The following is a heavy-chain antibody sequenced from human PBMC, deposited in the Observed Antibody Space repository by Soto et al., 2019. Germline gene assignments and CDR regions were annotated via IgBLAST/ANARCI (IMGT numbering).Heavy chain of an antibody. D-gene: IGHD5-18*01. Sequence: GSLRLSCAVSGVTLTNVWMNWVRQAPGKGPEWVGRIKSKTDGGTTDYAAPVKGRFTISRDDSENTLYLQMHSLKTEDTAVYYCGNGYSQYFDYWGRGTRGTVSS. CDR2: IKSKTDGGTT. CDR1: GVTLTNVW. CDR3: GNGYSQYFDY. V-gene: IGHV3-15*07. J-gene: IGHJ4*02.